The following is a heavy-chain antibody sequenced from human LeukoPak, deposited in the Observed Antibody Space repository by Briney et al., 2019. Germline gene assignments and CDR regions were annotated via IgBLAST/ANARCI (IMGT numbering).Heavy chain of an antibody. Sequence: ASVKVSCKASGFTFTSYVISWVRQVPGQGLEWMGWISTYNGNTNLAQKFQGRVTMTTDTSTSTVYMELRGLRSDDTAVYYCARSRRYCSSTSCPRAFDPWGQGTLVTVSS. J-gene: IGHJ5*02. CDR1: GFTFTSYV. CDR3: ARSRRYCSSTSCPRAFDP. V-gene: IGHV1-18*01. CDR2: ISTYNGNT. D-gene: IGHD2-2*01.